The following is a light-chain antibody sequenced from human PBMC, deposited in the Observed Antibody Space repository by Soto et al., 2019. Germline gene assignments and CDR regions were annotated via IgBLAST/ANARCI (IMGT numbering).Light chain of an antibody. CDR1: QSVSSN. V-gene: IGKV3-15*01. CDR2: GAS. CDR3: QQYNNWPYT. J-gene: IGKJ2*01. Sequence: EIVMTQSPATLSVSPGERATLSCRASQSVSSNLAWYQQKPGQAPRLLIYGASTRATGIPARFSGSGSGTEFTLTISRLQSEDFAVYYCQQYNNWPYTFGQGNKLAIK.